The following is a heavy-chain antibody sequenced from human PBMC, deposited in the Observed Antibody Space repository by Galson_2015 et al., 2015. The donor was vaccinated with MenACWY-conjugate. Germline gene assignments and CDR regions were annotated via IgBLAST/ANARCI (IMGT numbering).Heavy chain of an antibody. CDR1: GFSLSTYEMC. CDR3: ARMHIVLDATDAFDI. CDR2: IDWRDNK. J-gene: IGHJ3*02. V-gene: IGHV2-70*11. Sequence: PALVKPTQTLTLTCTFSGFSLSTYEMCIYWVRQPPGKALEWLARIDWRDNKYNTTSLKTRLTISKDTSTNQVVLTMTNVDPVDTATYYCARMHIVLDATDAFDIWGQGTMVTVSS. D-gene: IGHD3-22*01.